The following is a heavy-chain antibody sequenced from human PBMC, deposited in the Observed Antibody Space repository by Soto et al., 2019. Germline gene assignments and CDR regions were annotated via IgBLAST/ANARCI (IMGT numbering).Heavy chain of an antibody. CDR1: GFTFGSYW. V-gene: IGHV3-74*01. Sequence: EVQLVESGGGLVQPGGSLRVSCAASGFTFGSYWMNWVRQAPGKGLVWVSRIDSDGSSTTYADSVKGRFTTSRDNAKNTLYLQMSSLGVEVTAVYYFARGRPYVMDVWGQGTTVTVSS. J-gene: IGHJ6*02. CDR2: IDSDGSST. CDR3: ARGRPYVMDV.